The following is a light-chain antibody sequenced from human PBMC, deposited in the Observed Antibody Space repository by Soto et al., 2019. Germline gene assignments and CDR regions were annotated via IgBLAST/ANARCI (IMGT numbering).Light chain of an antibody. CDR1: QSNSSY. CDR3: QHYNSYSEA. J-gene: IGKJ1*01. V-gene: IGKV1-39*01. CDR2: AAS. Sequence: DIQMTQSPSSLSASVGDRVTITCRASQSNSSYLNWYQQKPGEAPKLLIYAASSLQSGVPSRFSGSGSGTDFTLTISSLQPDDFATYYCQHYNSYSEAFGQGTKVDIK.